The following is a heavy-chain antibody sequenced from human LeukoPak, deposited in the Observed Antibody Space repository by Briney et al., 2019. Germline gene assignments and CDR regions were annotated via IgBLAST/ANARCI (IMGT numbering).Heavy chain of an antibody. CDR2: IYYSGST. CDR3: AREMTYYYYLDV. Sequence: SETLSLTCTVSGGSISSYYWSWIRQPPGKGLEWIGYIYYSGSTNYNPSLKSRVTISVDTSKNQFSLKLSSVTAADTAVYYCAREMTYYYYLDVWGKGTTVTVSS. J-gene: IGHJ6*03. CDR1: GGSISSYY. V-gene: IGHV4-59*01.